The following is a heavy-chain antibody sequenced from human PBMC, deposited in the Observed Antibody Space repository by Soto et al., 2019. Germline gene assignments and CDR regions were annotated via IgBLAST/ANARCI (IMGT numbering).Heavy chain of an antibody. CDR1: GYTFTGYY. J-gene: IGHJ4*02. V-gene: IGHV1-2*02. CDR3: AREPRGEATDNWNYVAY. D-gene: IGHD1-20*01. CDR2: INPNSGGT. Sequence: ASVKVSCKASGYTFTGYYMHWVRQAPGQGLEWMGWINPNSGGTNYAQKFQGRVTMTRDTSISTAYMELSRLRSDDTAVYYCAREPRGEATDNWNYVAYWGQGTLVTVSS.